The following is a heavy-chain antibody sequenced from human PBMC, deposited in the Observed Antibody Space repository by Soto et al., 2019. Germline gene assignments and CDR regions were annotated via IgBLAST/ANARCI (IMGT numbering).Heavy chain of an antibody. D-gene: IGHD5-12*01. V-gene: IGHV3-73*01. CDR3: TGRIGATEPVFDS. J-gene: IGHJ4*02. Sequence: GGSLRLSCAASGFAFGDSTIHRIRQAPRKGPEWVGRIRSKANTYATAYTASVKGRFTVSRDESNSTAYLQMNSLKSEDTAVYFCTGRIGATEPVFDSWGQGTLVTVSS. CDR2: IRSKANTYAT. CDR1: GFAFGDST.